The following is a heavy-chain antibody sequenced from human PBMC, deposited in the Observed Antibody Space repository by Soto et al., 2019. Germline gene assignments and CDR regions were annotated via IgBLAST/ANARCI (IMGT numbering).Heavy chain of an antibody. CDR2: ISSSGSTI. CDR1: GFTFSSYE. Sequence: PGGSLRLSCAASGFTFSSYEMNWVRQAPGKGLEWVSYISSSGSTIYYADSVKGRFTISRDNAKNSLYLQMNSLRAEDTAVYYCARGSGFPNWFEPWGQGTLVTVSS. J-gene: IGHJ5*02. V-gene: IGHV3-48*03. CDR3: ARGSGFPNWFEP. D-gene: IGHD3-3*01.